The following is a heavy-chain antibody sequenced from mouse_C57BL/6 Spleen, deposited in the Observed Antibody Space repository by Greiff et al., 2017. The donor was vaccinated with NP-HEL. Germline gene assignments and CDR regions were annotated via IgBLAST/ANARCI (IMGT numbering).Heavy chain of an antibody. D-gene: IGHD1-1*01. CDR1: GYTFTDYE. J-gene: IGHJ2*01. Sequence: VQLQQSGAELVRPGASVTLSCKASGYTFTDYELHWVKQTPVHGLEWIGAIDPETGGIAYNQNFKGKAILTADKSSRTAYMELRSLTSEDSAVYYCKITTVHFDYWGQGTTLTVSS. CDR2: IDPETGGI. V-gene: IGHV1-15*01. CDR3: KITTVHFDY.